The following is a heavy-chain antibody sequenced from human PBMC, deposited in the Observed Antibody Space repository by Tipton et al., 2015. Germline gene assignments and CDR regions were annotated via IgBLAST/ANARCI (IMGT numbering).Heavy chain of an antibody. CDR3: ARQGGAFDI. J-gene: IGHJ3*02. Sequence: SLRLSCAASGFIFSDYWMDWVRQAPGKGLEWVANIREDGSEKYYVDSVKGRFTISRDNAKNSLYLQMNSLRAEDTAVYYCARQGGAFDIWGQGTMVTVSS. CDR1: GFIFSDYW. CDR2: IREDGSEK. V-gene: IGHV3-7*03.